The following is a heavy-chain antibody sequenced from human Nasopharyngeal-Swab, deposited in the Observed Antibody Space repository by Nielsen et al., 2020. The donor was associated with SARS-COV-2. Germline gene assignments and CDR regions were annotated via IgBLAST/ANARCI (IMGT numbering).Heavy chain of an antibody. CDR1: GGSIDSFY. D-gene: IGHD2-2*03. CDR3: ARDGYCSDASCSHYYFFFGMDV. Sequence: SETLSLTCSVSGGSIDSFYWSWIRQPVGKGLEWIGRIYSNGSTNSNPSLRSRLAMSVDTSKNQFSLTLTSVTAADTAVYYCARDGYCSDASCSHYYFFFGMDVWGPGTTVTVSS. CDR2: IYSNGST. J-gene: IGHJ6*02. V-gene: IGHV4-4*07.